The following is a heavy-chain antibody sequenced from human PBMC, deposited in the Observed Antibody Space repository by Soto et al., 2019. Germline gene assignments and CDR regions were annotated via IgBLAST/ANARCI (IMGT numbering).Heavy chain of an antibody. CDR1: GFTFSSYS. D-gene: IGHD3-16*02. V-gene: IGHV3-21*01. J-gene: IGHJ4*02. CDR2: ISSSSSYI. Sequence: EVQLVESGGGLVKPGGSLRLSCAASGFTFSSYSMNWVRQAPGKGLECVSSISSSSSYIYYADSVKGRFTISRDNAKNSLYLQMNSLRAEDTAVYYCARGKFGGVIVHFDYWGQGTLVTVSS. CDR3: ARGKFGGVIVHFDY.